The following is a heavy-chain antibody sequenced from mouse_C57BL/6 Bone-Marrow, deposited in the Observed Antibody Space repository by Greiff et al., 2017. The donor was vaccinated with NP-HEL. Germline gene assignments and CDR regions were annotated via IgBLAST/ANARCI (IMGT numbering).Heavy chain of an antibody. CDR2: IYPSDSYT. CDR3: ARGGTQLAY. CDR1: GYTFTSSW. Sequence: VQLQQPGAELVKPGASVKLSCKASGYTFTSSWLQWVKQRPGQGLEWIGEIYPSDSYTNYNHKFKGKATLTVDTSSSTAYMQLSSLTSEDAAVYYCARGGTQLAYWGQGTLVTVSA. V-gene: IGHV1-50*01. D-gene: IGHD1-1*02. J-gene: IGHJ3*01.